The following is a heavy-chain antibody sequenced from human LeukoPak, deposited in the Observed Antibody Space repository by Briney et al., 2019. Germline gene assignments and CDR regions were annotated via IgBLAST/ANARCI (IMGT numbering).Heavy chain of an antibody. Sequence: EASVKVSCKVSGSTFTDYYMHWVQQAPGKGLEWMGLVDPEDGETIYAEKFQGRVTITADTSTDTAYMELSSLRSEDTAVYYCATEGYCSGGSCYSEWFDPWGQGTLVTVSS. D-gene: IGHD2-15*01. V-gene: IGHV1-69-2*01. CDR1: GSTFTDYY. CDR2: VDPEDGET. CDR3: ATEGYCSGGSCYSEWFDP. J-gene: IGHJ5*02.